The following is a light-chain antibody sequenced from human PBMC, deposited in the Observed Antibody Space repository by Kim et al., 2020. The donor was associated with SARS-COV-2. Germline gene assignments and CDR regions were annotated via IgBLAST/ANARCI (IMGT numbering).Light chain of an antibody. CDR3: GTWDSSRSAV. V-gene: IGLV1-51*01. CDR1: SSNIGNKY. J-gene: IGLJ3*02. Sequence: GQKVTIACSGSSSNIGNKYVSGYQQLPGTAPKLLINDNNKRPSGITDRFSGSKSGTSATLGITGLQTGDEADYYCGTWDSSRSAVFGGGTQLTVL. CDR2: DNN.